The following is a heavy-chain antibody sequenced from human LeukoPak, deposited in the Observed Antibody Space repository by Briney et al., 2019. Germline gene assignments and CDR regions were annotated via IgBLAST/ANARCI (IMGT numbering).Heavy chain of an antibody. D-gene: IGHD6-19*01. J-gene: IGHJ4*02. Sequence: KTSGTLSLTCTVSGGSISSSSYYWGWIRQPPGKGLERIGSIYYSGSTYYNPSPKSRVTISVDTSNNQFSVKLRSVTAAHTAVYYCARTNVAVAPQKNYFDSWGQGTLVTVSS. V-gene: IGHV4-39*01. CDR3: ARTNVAVAPQKNYFDS. CDR2: IYYSGST. CDR1: GGSISSSSYY.